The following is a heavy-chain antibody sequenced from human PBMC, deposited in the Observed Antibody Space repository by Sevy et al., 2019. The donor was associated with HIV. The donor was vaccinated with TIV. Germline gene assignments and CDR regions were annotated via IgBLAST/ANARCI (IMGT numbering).Heavy chain of an antibody. D-gene: IGHD3-22*01. J-gene: IGHJ4*02. CDR2: IWNDGSNK. V-gene: IGHV3-33*01. CDR3: VRGGDINDRSAKRDFDY. CDR1: GFTFSNYG. Sequence: GGCLRLSCAASGFTFSNYGMHWVRQAPGKGLEWMAVIWNDGSNKYYADSVKGRFTISRDNSKNTLYLQTNSLRVEDTALYFSVRGGDINDRSAKRDFDYWGQGTLVTVSS.